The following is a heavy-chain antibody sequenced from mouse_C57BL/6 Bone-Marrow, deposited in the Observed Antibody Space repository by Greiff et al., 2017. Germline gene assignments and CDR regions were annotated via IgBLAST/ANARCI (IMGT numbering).Heavy chain of an antibody. D-gene: IGHD2-3*01. CDR2: IWRGGST. V-gene: IGHV2-5*01. J-gene: IGHJ3*01. Sequence: QVQLQQSGPGLVQPSQSLSITCTVSGFSLTSYGVHWVRQSPGTGLEWLGVIWRGGSTDYNAAFMSRLSITKDNSKSQVFVKMNSLQADDTAIYYCAKKDGYYAWFAYWGQGTLVTVSA. CDR1: GFSLTSYG. CDR3: AKKDGYYAWFAY.